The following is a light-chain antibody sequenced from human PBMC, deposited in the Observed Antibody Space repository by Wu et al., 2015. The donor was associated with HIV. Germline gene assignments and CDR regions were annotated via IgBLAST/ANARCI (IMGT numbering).Light chain of an antibody. J-gene: IGKJ1*01. Sequence: EIVLTQSPATLSLSPGERATLSCRASQSVCNYLAWFQQKPGQAPRLLIYDASNRATGIPTRFSGGGSGTDFTLTISTLEPEDFAVYYCQQRSDWPWTFGQGTKVEIK. CDR2: DAS. CDR3: QQRSDWPWT. CDR1: QSVCNY. V-gene: IGKV3-11*01.